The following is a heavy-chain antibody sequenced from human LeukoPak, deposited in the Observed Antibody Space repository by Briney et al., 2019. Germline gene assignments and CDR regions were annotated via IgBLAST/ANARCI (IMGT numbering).Heavy chain of an antibody. CDR3: TKWSGFGDD. CDR2: ISGSGDST. CDR1: GFTFSSNP. V-gene: IGHV3-23*01. Sequence: GGSLRLSCAASGFTFSSNPITWFRQTPGKGLEWVSGISGSGDSTFYADSVKGRFTISRDNSRNTLYLQMSSLRPEDTAVYYCTKWSGFGDDWGQGTLVTVSS. D-gene: IGHD3-10*01. J-gene: IGHJ4*02.